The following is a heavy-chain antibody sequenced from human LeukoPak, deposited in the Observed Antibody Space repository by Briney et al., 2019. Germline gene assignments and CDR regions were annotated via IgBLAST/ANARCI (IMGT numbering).Heavy chain of an antibody. Sequence: GGSLRLSCAASGFTFSSYAMSWVRQATGKGLEWVSAIGTAGDTYYPGSVRGRFTISRENAKNSLYLQMNSLRAEDTAVYYCARASGGLDYWGQGTLVTVSS. J-gene: IGHJ4*02. CDR2: IGTAGDT. V-gene: IGHV3-13*01. CDR3: ARASGGLDY. D-gene: IGHD1-26*01. CDR1: GFTFSSYA.